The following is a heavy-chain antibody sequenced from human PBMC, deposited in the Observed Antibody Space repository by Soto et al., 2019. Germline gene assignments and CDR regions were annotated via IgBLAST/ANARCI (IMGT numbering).Heavy chain of an antibody. CDR3: VSDDLEVMGGTDTMGVGGAGAY. V-gene: IGHV3-30*03. Sequence: QVQLLESGGGVVQPGRSLRLSCAASGIAFSLYYIHWVRQAPGKGLVWVSVISYDGSKQYYADSVRRRFSISRDNSKKKMFLIMNRVSTVDTAVYYCVSDDLEVMGGTDTMGVGGAGAYWGQGTLVPVSS. CDR2: ISYDGSKQ. J-gene: IGHJ4*02. D-gene: IGHD1-26*01. CDR1: GIAFSLYY.